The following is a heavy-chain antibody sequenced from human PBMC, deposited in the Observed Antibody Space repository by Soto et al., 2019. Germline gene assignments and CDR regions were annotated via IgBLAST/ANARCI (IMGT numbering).Heavy chain of an antibody. D-gene: IGHD3-22*01. CDR2: IIPIFGTA. V-gene: IGHV1-69*06. Sequence: SVKVSCNASGGTFSSYAISWVRQAPGQGLEWLGGIIPIFGTANYAQKFQGRVTLTADKSTSTAYMELSSLRSEDTAVYYCARDRLGYYDSSGYPHAGDAFDIWGQGTMVTV. CDR1: GGTFSSYA. J-gene: IGHJ3*02. CDR3: ARDRLGYYDSSGYPHAGDAFDI.